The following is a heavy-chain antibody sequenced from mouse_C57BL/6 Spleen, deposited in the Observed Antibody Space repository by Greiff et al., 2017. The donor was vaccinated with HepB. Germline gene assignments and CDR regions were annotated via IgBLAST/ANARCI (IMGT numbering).Heavy chain of an antibody. Sequence: VKLMESGAELVKPGASVKISCKASGYAFSSYWMNWVKQRPGKGLEWIGQIYPGDGDTNYNGKFKGKATLTADKSSSTAYMQLSSLTSEDSAVYFCARDGAMDYWGQGTSVTVSS. CDR3: ARDGAMDY. J-gene: IGHJ4*01. CDR1: GYAFSSYW. D-gene: IGHD2-3*01. CDR2: IYPGDGDT. V-gene: IGHV1-80*01.